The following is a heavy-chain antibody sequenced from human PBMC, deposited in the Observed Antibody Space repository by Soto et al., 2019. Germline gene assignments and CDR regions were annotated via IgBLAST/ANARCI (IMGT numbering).Heavy chain of an antibody. D-gene: IGHD6-19*01. CDR3: AREGAVAGTRGENWFDP. V-gene: IGHV4-31*03. CDR2: IYYSGST. J-gene: IGHJ5*02. CDR1: GGSISSGGYY. Sequence: QVQLQESGPGLVKPSQTLSLTCTVSGGSISSGGYYWSWIRQHPGKGLEWIGYIYYSGSTYYNPSLKSRVTISVDTSKNQFSLKLSSVTAADTAVYYCAREGAVAGTRGENWFDPWGQGTLVTVSS.